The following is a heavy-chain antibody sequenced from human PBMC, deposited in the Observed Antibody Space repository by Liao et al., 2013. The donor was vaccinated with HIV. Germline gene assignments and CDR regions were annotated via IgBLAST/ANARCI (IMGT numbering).Heavy chain of an antibody. V-gene: IGHV4-34*02. CDR3: ARAIEGGDYFFYYMDV. D-gene: IGHD2-2*01. CDR1: GGSFSGYY. J-gene: IGHJ6*03. CDR2: INHSGST. Sequence: QVQLQQWGAGLLKPSETLSLTCAVYGGSFSGYYWSWIRQPPGKGLEWIGEINHSGSTNYNPSLKSRVTISVDTSKNQFSLKLSSVTAADTAVYYCARAIEGGDYFFYYMDVWGKGTTVTVSS.